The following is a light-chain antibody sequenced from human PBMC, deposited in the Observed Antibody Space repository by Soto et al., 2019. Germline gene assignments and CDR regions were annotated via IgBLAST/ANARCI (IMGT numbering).Light chain of an antibody. CDR2: GTS. V-gene: IGKV3-20*01. CDR3: QHFSTSPPWT. J-gene: IGKJ1*01. Sequence: EIVLTQSPDTLSLSPGERATLSCRASQSVSSDNLAWYQQKPDQAPRVLIYGTSSRANGIPDRFSGSGSGTDFTLTISRLEPEDFAVYYCQHFSTSPPWTFGQGTKVEIK. CDR1: QSVSSDN.